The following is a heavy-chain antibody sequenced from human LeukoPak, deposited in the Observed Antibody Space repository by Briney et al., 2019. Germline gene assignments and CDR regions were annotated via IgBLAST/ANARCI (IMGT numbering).Heavy chain of an antibody. D-gene: IGHD2-15*01. CDR3: ARSQRWFDY. CDR2: ISTSSNYI. J-gene: IGHJ4*02. CDR1: GFTFSSYS. V-gene: IGHV3-21*01. Sequence: GGSLRLSCAASGFTFSSYSMNWVRQAPGKGLEWVSSISTSSNYIYYADSVKGRFTISRDNAENSLFLHMNSLRAEDTAVYYCARSQRWFDYWGQGTLVTVSS.